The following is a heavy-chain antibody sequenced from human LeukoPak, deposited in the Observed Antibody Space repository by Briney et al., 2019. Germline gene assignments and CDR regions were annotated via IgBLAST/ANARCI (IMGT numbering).Heavy chain of an antibody. CDR3: AKTQGYYDA. D-gene: IGHD2-15*01. V-gene: IGHV3-23*01. J-gene: IGHJ5*02. CDR2: IYGSDDKT. Sequence: TGGSLRLSCVASGFTFSNYAMSWFRQAPGKGLELVSGIYGSDDKTVYGDAVKGRFTISRDNSKNTLYLQMNSLRADDTAVYYCAKTQGYYDAWGQGALVTVSS. CDR1: GFTFSNYA.